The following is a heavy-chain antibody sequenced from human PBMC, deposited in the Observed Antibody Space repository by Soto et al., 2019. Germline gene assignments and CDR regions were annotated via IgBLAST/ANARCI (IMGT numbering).Heavy chain of an antibody. J-gene: IGHJ4*02. CDR1: GFTFSNAW. CDR3: TAHAPVVVVAATHY. CDR2: IKSKTDGGTT. D-gene: IGHD2-15*01. Sequence: EVQLVESGGGLVKPGGSLRLSCAASGFTFSNAWMNWVRQAPGKGLEWVGRIKSKTDGGTTDYAAPVKGRFTISRDDSKNTLYLQMNSLKTEDTAVYYCTAHAPVVVVAATHYWGQGPLVTVSS. V-gene: IGHV3-15*07.